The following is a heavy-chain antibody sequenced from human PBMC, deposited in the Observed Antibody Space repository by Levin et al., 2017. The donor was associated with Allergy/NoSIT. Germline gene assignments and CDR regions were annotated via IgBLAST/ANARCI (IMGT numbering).Heavy chain of an antibody. D-gene: IGHD6-13*01. CDR1: GGSISSSSYY. J-gene: IGHJ1*01. Sequence: SETLSLTCTVSGGSISSSSYYWGWIRQPPGTGLEWIGSIYYSGSTYYNPSLKSRVTISVDTSKNQFSLKLSSVTAADTAVYYCARHSLGSSSWYFEYFQHWGQGTLVTVSS. V-gene: IGHV4-39*01. CDR3: ARHSLGSSSWYFEYFQH. CDR2: IYYSGST.